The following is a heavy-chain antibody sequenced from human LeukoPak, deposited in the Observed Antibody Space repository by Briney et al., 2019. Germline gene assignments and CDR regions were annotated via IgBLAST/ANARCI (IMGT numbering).Heavy chain of an antibody. CDR2: IYYSGST. V-gene: IGHV4-59*08. D-gene: IGHD3-22*01. J-gene: IGHJ2*01. CDR1: GGSISSYY. CDR3: ARLGLRDDSSANRYFDL. Sequence: PSETLSLTCTVSGGSISSYYWSWIRQPPGKGLEWIGYIYYSGSTNYNPSLKSRVTISVDTSKNQFSLKLSSVTAADTAVYYCARLGLRDDSSANRYFDLWGRGTLVTVSS.